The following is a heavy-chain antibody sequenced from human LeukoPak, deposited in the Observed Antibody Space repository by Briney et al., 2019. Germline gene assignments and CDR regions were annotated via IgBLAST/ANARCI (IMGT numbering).Heavy chain of an antibody. D-gene: IGHD5-18*01. V-gene: IGHV4-59*08. Sequence: GSLRLSCAASGFTVSNNYMSWIRQPPGKGLEWIGYIYYSGSTNYNPSLKSRVTISVDTSKNQFSLKLSPVTAADTAVYYCARLHDGYRYGADYWGQGTLVTAS. J-gene: IGHJ4*02. CDR2: IYYSGST. CDR1: GFTVSNNY. CDR3: ARLHDGYRYGADY.